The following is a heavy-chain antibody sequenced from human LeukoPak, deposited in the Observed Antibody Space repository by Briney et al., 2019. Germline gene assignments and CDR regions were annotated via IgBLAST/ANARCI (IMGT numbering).Heavy chain of an antibody. J-gene: IGHJ4*02. Sequence: SETLSLTCTVSGGSISSYYWSWIRQPPGKGLEWIGYIYYSGSSYYNPSLKSRVIISVDTSKNQFSLKVSSVTAADTAVYFCARLFDDYGDQRGLDYWGQGILVTVSS. V-gene: IGHV4-59*12. CDR3: ARLFDDYGDQRGLDY. CDR2: IYYSGSS. CDR1: GGSISSYY. D-gene: IGHD4-17*01.